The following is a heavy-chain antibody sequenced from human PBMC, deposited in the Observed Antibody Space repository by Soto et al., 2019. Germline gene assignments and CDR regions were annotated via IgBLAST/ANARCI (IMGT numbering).Heavy chain of an antibody. D-gene: IGHD2-2*01. CDR1: GYTFTGYY. J-gene: IGHJ6*02. CDR2: INPNSGGT. Sequence: ASVKVSCKASGYTFTGYYMDWVRQAPGQGLEWMGWINPNSGGTNYAQKFQGRVTMTRDTSISTAYMELSRLRSDDTAVYYCAGWGVVPAAISVWNYYYYGMDVWGQGTTVTSP. V-gene: IGHV1-2*02. CDR3: AGWGVVPAAISVWNYYYYGMDV.